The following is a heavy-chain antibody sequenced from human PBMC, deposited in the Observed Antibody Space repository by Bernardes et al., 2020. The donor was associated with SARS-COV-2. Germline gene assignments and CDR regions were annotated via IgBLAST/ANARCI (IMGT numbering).Heavy chain of an antibody. Sequence: ASVKVSCKAGGYIFSYYDIHWIRQAPGQGLEWMGWIDIDNDNTKYSEKFQGRLTITRDTSATTAYMELTGLTSEDTAVYYCSTLEVVLQGVTTWGQGTLVTVSS. V-gene: IGHV1-3*04. CDR3: STLEVVLQGVTT. J-gene: IGHJ5*02. CDR2: IDIDNDNT. D-gene: IGHD3-10*01. CDR1: GYIFSYYD.